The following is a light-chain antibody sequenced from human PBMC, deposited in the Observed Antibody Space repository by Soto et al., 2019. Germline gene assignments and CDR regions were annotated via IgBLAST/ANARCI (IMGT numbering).Light chain of an antibody. J-gene: IGKJ4*01. Sequence: DIQMTQSPSTLSASVGDRVTITCRASQSISSWLAWYQQKPGKAPKLLIYDASSMESGVPSRFSGSGSGTEFTFTISSLQADDFATYYCQQYNSYPITFGGGTKVEIK. CDR2: DAS. CDR3: QQYNSYPIT. V-gene: IGKV1-5*01. CDR1: QSISSW.